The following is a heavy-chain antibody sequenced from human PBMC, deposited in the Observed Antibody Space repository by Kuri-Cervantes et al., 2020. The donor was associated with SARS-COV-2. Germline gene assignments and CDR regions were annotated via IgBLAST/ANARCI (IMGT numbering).Heavy chain of an antibody. CDR2: IYHSGST. CDR1: GYSISSGYY. J-gene: IGHJ4*02. CDR3: ARTSYGSALY. D-gene: IGHD3-10*01. Sequence: SETLSLTCTVSGYSISSGYYWGWIRQPPGKGLEWIGSIYHSGSTYYNPSLKSRVTISVDTSKNQFSLKLSSVTAADTAVYYCARTSYGSALYWGQGTLVTVS. V-gene: IGHV4-38-2*02.